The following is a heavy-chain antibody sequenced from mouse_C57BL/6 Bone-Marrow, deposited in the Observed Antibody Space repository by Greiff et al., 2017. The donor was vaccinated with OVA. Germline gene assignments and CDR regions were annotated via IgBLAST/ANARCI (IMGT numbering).Heavy chain of an antibody. CDR2: ISSGSSTI. CDR3: ARGGLYGLDY. CDR1: GFTFSDYG. D-gene: IGHD1-1*02. V-gene: IGHV5-17*01. J-gene: IGHJ2*01. Sequence: EVKLQESGGGLVKPGGSLKLSCAASGFTFSDYGMHWVRQAPEKGLEWVAYISSGSSTIYYADTVKGRFTISRDNAKNTLFLQMTSLRSEDTAMYYCARGGLYGLDYWGQGTTLTVSS.